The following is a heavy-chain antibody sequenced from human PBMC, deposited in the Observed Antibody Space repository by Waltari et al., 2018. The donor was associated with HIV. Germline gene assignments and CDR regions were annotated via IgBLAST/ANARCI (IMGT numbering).Heavy chain of an antibody. CDR2: LHYSGEP. D-gene: IGHD3-10*01. J-gene: IGHJ3*01. CDR3: ARLGSGIFFPTRIDF. Sequence: QVLLQESGPRLLKPAETLSLTCKVSAASISGSDFYWGWIRHSPGKTLDGIGSLHYSGEPFNNPTLKVLVNIALDTSTNQVSRTVRFLTAADTAVYYCARLGSGIFFPTRIDFWGQGALVTVSS. CDR1: AASISGSDFY. V-gene: IGHV4-39*01.